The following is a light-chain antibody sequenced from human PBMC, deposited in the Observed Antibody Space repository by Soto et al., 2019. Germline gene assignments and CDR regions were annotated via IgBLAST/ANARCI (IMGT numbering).Light chain of an antibody. CDR2: STN. V-gene: IGLV8-61*01. CDR1: SGSVSTTHY. Sequence: QTVVTQDPSFSVSPGGTVTLTCGLRSGSVSTTHYPSWYQQTPGQAPRTLIYSTNTRSSGVSNRFSGSKSGNTASLTISGLQAEDEADYYCSSYTSSATLVFGGGTKVTVL. J-gene: IGLJ3*02. CDR3: SSYTSSATLV.